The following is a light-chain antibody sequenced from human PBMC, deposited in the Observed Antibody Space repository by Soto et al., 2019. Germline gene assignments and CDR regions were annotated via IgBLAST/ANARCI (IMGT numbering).Light chain of an antibody. CDR3: QQSYSTPRT. Sequence: IRMTQSPSTLSASVGDRVTITCRASQTISSWLAWYQQKPGKAPKLLIYKASSLESGVPSRFSGSGSGTEFTLTISSLQPEDFATYYCQQSYSTPRTFGQGTLLEIK. CDR2: KAS. CDR1: QTISSW. J-gene: IGKJ5*01. V-gene: IGKV1-5*03.